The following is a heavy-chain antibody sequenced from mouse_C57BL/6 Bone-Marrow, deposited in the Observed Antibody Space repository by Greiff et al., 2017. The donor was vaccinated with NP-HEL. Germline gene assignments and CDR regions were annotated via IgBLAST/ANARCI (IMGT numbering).Heavy chain of an antibody. J-gene: IGHJ2*01. CDR1: GYAFSSSW. Sequence: QVQLQQSGPELVKPGASVKISCKASGYAFSSSWMNWVKQRPGKGLEWIGRIYPGDGDTNYNGKFKGKATLTADKSSSTAYMQLSSLTAEDSAVYFCARRGDYWGQGTTLTVSS. CDR2: IYPGDGDT. CDR3: ARRGDY. V-gene: IGHV1-82*01.